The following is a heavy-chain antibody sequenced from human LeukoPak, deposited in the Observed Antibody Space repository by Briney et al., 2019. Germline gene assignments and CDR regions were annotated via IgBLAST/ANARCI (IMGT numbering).Heavy chain of an antibody. CDR3: AREKDDGDYPPQFDY. CDR2: INPNSGGT. Sequence: ASVKVSCKASGYTFTGYYMHWVRQAPGQGLEWMGWINPNSGGTNYAQKSQGRVTMTRDTSISTAYMELSRLRSDDTAVYYCAREKDDGDYPPQFDYWGQGTLVTVSS. J-gene: IGHJ4*02. V-gene: IGHV1-2*02. D-gene: IGHD4-17*01. CDR1: GYTFTGYY.